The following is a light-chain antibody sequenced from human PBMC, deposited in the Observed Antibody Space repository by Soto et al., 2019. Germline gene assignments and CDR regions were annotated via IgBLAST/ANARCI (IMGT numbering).Light chain of an antibody. J-gene: IGLJ1*01. CDR2: GNS. CDR3: QSYDSSLSGLYV. CDR1: SSNIGAGYD. Sequence: QSVLTQPPSVSGAPGQRVTISCTGSSSNIGAGYDVHWYQQLPGTAPKLLIYGNSNRPSEVPDRFSGSKSGTSASLAITGLQAEDEADYYCQSYDSSLSGLYVLGTGTKVTVL. V-gene: IGLV1-40*01.